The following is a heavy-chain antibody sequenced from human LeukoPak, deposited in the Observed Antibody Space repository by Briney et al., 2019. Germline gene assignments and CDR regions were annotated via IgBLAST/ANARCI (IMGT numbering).Heavy chain of an antibody. J-gene: IGHJ3*02. Sequence: PGGSVRLSCAASGFTFSSYSMNWVRQAPGKGLEWVSSISSSSSYIYYADSVKGRFTISRDSAKNSLYLQMNGLRAEDTAVYYCARTGRASDAFDIWGQGTMVTVSS. V-gene: IGHV3-21*01. CDR3: ARTGRASDAFDI. D-gene: IGHD1-14*01. CDR2: ISSSSSYI. CDR1: GFTFSSYS.